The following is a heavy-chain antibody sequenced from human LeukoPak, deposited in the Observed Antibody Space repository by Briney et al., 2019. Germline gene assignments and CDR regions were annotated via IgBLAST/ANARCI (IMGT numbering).Heavy chain of an antibody. V-gene: IGHV4-4*02. CDR2: IYHSGST. D-gene: IGHD3-9*01. J-gene: IGHJ4*02. CDR1: GGSISSSNW. CDR3: ARIGIRYFDWTY. Sequence: PSETLSLTCAVSGGSISSSNWWSWVRQPPGKELEWIGEIYHSGSTNYNPSLKSRVTISVDKSKNQFSLKLSSVTAADTAVYYCARIGIRYFDWTYWGQGTLVTVSS.